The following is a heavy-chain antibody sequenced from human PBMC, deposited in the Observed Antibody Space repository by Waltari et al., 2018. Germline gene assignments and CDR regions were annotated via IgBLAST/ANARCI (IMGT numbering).Heavy chain of an antibody. J-gene: IGHJ6*02. CDR1: GFTFSSYA. CDR2: ISYDGSNK. CDR3: ARSSGYYYYGMDV. V-gene: IGHV3-30-3*01. Sequence: QVQLVESGGGVVQPGRSLRLSCAASGFTFSSYALPWVREAPGKGLEWVAVISYDGSNKYYADSVKGRFTISRDNSKNTLYLQMNSLRAEDTAVYYCARSSGYYYYGMDVWGQGTTVTVSS.